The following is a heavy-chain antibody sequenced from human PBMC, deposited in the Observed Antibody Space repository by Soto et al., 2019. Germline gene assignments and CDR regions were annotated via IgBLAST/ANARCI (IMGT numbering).Heavy chain of an antibody. D-gene: IGHD5-12*01. CDR2: VNHSGST. CDR3: ERGGGYDYLDYYYGMDV. CDR1: GGCRSESS. Sequence: TGTLSLTCAVYGGCRSESSWTWIRQPPGKGLEWMGEVNHSGSTNYNPSLKSRVTTSVETSKSHFSLKLTSITAADTAVYYCERGGGYDYLDYYYGMDVWGPGTTVT. V-gene: IGHV4-34*01. J-gene: IGHJ6*02.